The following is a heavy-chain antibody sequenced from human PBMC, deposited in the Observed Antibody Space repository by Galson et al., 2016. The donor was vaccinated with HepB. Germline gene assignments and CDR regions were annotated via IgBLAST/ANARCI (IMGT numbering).Heavy chain of an antibody. V-gene: IGHV3-11*01. CDR3: ARDPVRFSGYDPRSYFDF. J-gene: IGHJ4*02. Sequence: LSLTCTVSGGSISRGGYYWSWIRQHPGKGLEWVSYISSSGQAIYYADSVKGRSTISRDNVKNSLYLQMNSLRADDTAVYYCARDPVRFSGYDPRSYFDFWGQGTLVTVS. CDR1: GGSISRGGYY. CDR2: ISSSGQAI. D-gene: IGHD5-12*01.